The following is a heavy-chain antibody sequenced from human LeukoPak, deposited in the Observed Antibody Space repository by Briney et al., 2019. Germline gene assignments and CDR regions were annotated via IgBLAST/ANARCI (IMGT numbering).Heavy chain of an antibody. V-gene: IGHV3-11*04. J-gene: IGHJ3*02. CDR2: ISSSGSTI. D-gene: IGHD3-22*01. Sequence: GGSLRLSCAASGFTFSDYYMSWIRQAPGKGLEWVSYISSSGSTIYYADSVKGPFTISRDNAKNSLYLQMNSLRAEDTAVYYCARVRVETYYYDSSGLDAFDIWGQGTMVTVSS. CDR3: ARVRVETYYYDSSGLDAFDI. CDR1: GFTFSDYY.